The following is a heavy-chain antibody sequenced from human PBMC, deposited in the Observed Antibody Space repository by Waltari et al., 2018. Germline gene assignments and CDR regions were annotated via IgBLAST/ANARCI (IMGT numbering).Heavy chain of an antibody. CDR3: ASSSGWPRVVDY. D-gene: IGHD6-25*01. J-gene: IGHJ4*01. CDR2: IVPSGGST. CDR1: GFTFSSYA. V-gene: IGHV3-23*01. Sequence: EVQLLESGGGLVQPGGSLRLSCATSGFTFSSYAMNWVRQAPGKGLECVSSIVPSGGSTYYADSVKGRCTISRDTSKNTMSLHMQNLRAEDTAVYFCASSSGWPRVVDYWGQGTLVTVSS.